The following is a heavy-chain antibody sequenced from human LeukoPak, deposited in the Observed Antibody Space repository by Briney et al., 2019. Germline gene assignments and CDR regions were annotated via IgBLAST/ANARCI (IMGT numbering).Heavy chain of an antibody. D-gene: IGHD6-13*01. Sequence: SETLSLTCAVYGGSFSGYYWSWIRQPPGKGLEWIGEINHSGSTNYNPSLKSRVTISVDTSKNQFSLKLSSVTAADTAVYYCARELRGSSSGYRSSTRRPLDYWGQGTLVTVSS. CDR2: INHSGST. CDR3: ARELRGSSSGYRSSTRRPLDY. V-gene: IGHV4-34*01. J-gene: IGHJ4*02. CDR1: GGSFSGYY.